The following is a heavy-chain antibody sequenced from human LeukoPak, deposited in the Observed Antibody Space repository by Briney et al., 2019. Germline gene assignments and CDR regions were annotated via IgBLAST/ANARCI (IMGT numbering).Heavy chain of an antibody. CDR3: VRHNGWFDY. CDR2: ISSSGSPM. V-gene: IGHV3-48*03. Sequence: PGGSLRLSCAASGFTFSGYEMNWVRQAAGKGLEWISYISSSGSPMYADSVRSRFTISRDNAKNSLYLQMNSLRAEDTAVYYCVRHNGWFDYWGQGTLVTVSS. CDR1: GFTFSGYE. D-gene: IGHD2-8*01. J-gene: IGHJ5*01.